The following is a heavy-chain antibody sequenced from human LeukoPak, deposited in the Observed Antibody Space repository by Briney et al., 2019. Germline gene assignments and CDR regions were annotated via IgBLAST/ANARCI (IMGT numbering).Heavy chain of an antibody. D-gene: IGHD5-12*01. CDR3: ARGQRWLQFVY. CDR2: INHSGST. V-gene: IGHV4-34*01. Sequence: SETLSLTCAVYGGSFSGYYWSWICQPPGKGLEWIGEINHSGSTNYNLSLKSRVTISVDTSKNQFSLKLSSVTAADTAVYYCARGQRWLQFVYWGQGTLVTVSS. CDR1: GGSFSGYY. J-gene: IGHJ4*02.